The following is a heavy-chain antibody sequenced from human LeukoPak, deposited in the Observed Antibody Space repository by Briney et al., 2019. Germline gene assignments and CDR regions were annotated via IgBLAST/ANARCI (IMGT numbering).Heavy chain of an antibody. V-gene: IGHV4-39*07. Sequence: PSETLSLTCTVSGGSISSSSYYWGWIRQPPGKGLEWIGSIYYSGSTYYNPSLKSRVTISVDTSKNQFSLKLSSVTAADTAVYYCARVEGGQLKSGDWFDPWGQGTLVTVSS. CDR3: ARVEGGQLKSGDWFDP. CDR1: GGSISSSSYY. CDR2: IYYSGST. D-gene: IGHD5-18*01. J-gene: IGHJ5*02.